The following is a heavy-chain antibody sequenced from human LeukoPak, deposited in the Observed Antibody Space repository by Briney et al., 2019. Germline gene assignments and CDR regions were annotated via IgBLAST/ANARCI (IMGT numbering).Heavy chain of an antibody. CDR2: IYHSGST. V-gene: IGHV4-38-2*02. Sequence: SETLSLTCTVSGYSISSDYYWGWIRQPPGKGLEWIGSIYHSGSTYYNPSLKSRVTISVDTSKNQFSLKLSSVTAADTAVYYCARAIEVGAMTPFDYWGQGTLVTVSS. J-gene: IGHJ4*02. CDR1: GYSISSDYY. D-gene: IGHD1-26*01. CDR3: ARAIEVGAMTPFDY.